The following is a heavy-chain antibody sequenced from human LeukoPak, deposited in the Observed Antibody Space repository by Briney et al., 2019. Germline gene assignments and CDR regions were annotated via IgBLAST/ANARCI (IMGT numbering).Heavy chain of an antibody. Sequence: SETLSLTCAVYVGSFSGYYWSWIRQPPGKGLEWIGEINHSGSTNYNPSLKSRVTISVDTSKNQFSLKLSSVTAADTAVYYCAGASYDSSGVHWGQGTLVTVSS. CDR1: VGSFSGYY. D-gene: IGHD3-22*01. CDR2: INHSGST. CDR3: AGASYDSSGVH. J-gene: IGHJ4*02. V-gene: IGHV4-34*01.